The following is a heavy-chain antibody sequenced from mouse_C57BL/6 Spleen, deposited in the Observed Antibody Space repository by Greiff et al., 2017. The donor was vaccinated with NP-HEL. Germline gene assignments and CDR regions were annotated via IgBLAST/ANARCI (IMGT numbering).Heavy chain of an antibody. CDR1: GFNIKDDY. D-gene: IGHD1-1*01. V-gene: IGHV14-4*01. CDR2: IDPENGDT. CDR3: TTYDYYGSSCY. Sequence: VQLQQSGAELVRPGASVKLSCTASGFNIKDDYMHWVKQRPEQGLEWIGWIDPENGDTEYASKFQGKATITADTSSNTAYLQLSSLTSEDTAVYYCTTYDYYGSSCYWGQGTTLTVSS. J-gene: IGHJ2*01.